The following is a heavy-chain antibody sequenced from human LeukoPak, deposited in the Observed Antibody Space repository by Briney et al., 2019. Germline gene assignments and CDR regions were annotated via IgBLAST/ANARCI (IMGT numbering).Heavy chain of an antibody. J-gene: IGHJ3*02. CDR1: GFIFSSYG. Sequence: GRSLRLSCAASGFIFSSYGMNWVRQAPGKGLEWVAIIWFDGSNKYHADSVKGRFTISRDNSKNTLYLQMNSLRAEDTAVYYCARGGEFEAFDIWGQGTMVTVSS. CDR2: IWFDGSNK. D-gene: IGHD3-16*01. V-gene: IGHV3-33*01. CDR3: ARGGEFEAFDI.